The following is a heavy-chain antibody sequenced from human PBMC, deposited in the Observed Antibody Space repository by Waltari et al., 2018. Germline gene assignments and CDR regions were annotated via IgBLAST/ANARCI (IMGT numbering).Heavy chain of an antibody. CDR2: ISGDSRFI. J-gene: IGHJ4*02. CDR3: ARDRRGYFDY. Sequence: EVQLVESGGGLVKPGGSLRLSCEASGFTFSGYSMNWVRQAPGKGLEWVSSISGDSRFIYYADSVNGRFTISSDDAKNSLYLQMNSLRVEDTAVYYCARDRRGYFDYWGPGTLVSASS. D-gene: IGHD3-16*01. V-gene: IGHV3-21*01. CDR1: GFTFSGYS.